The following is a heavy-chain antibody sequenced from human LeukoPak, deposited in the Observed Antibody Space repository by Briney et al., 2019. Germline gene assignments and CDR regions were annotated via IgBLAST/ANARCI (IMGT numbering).Heavy chain of an antibody. CDR2: IRYDGSNK. J-gene: IGHJ6*03. D-gene: IGHD2-2*01. Sequence: GGSLRLSCAASGFTFSSYGMHWVRQAPGKGLEWVAFIRYDGSNKYYADSVKGRFTISRDNSKNTLYLQMNSLRAEDTAVYYCAKDDLLPAAIPSYYYYYMDVWGKGTTVTVSS. CDR1: GFTFSSYG. CDR3: AKDDLLPAAIPSYYYYYMDV. V-gene: IGHV3-30*02.